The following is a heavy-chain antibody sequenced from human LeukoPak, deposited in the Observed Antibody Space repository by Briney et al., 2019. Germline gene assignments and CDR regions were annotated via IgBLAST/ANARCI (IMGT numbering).Heavy chain of an antibody. CDR3: AREAAITISGVVIFNWFDT. CDR2: IKQDGSEQ. J-gene: IGHJ5*02. CDR1: GLTFSRYW. D-gene: IGHD3-3*01. V-gene: IGHV3-7*03. Sequence: PGGSLRLSCVGSGLTFSRYWMTWVRQAPGKGLEWVANIKQDGSEQYYVDSVKGRFTVSRDNAKNELYLDMNSLRGEDTAVYFCAREAAITISGVVIFNWFDTWGQGTLVTVSS.